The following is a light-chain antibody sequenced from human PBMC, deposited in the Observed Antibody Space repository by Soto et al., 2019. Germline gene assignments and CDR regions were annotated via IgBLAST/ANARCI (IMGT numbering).Light chain of an antibody. J-gene: IGKJ4*01. Sequence: DIQMTQSPSSLSASVGDRVTITCRASQAIYNYLAWYQQKPGKVPTLLISAASTLQSGLPSRFSGSGSGTVFTLTSSSLQAEDVATYCCQKFSAVPTFGGGTKVEI. CDR2: AAS. CDR3: QKFSAVPT. CDR1: QAIYNY. V-gene: IGKV1-27*01.